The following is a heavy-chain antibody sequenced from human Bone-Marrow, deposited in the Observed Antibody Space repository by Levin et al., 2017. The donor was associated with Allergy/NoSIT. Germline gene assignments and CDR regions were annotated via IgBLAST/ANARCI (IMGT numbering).Heavy chain of an antibody. CDR1: GGSISSHY. D-gene: IGHD2-2*01. CDR2: IDISGTT. J-gene: IGHJ5*02. CDR3: ARGPPKYCSSTTCLFWFDP. Sequence: SQTLSLTCTVSGGSISSHYWSWIRQPAGKGLEWIGRIDISGTTNYNPSLRSRVSMSIDTSRSQLSLNLNSVTAADTAVYYCARGPPKYCSSTTCLFWFDPWGQGTLVTVSS. V-gene: IGHV4-4*07.